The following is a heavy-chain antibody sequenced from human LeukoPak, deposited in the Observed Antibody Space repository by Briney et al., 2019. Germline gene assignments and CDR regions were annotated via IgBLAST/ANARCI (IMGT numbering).Heavy chain of an antibody. Sequence: ASVKVSCKASGYTFTSYDINWVRQATGQGLEWMGWMNPNSGNTGYAQKFQGRVTITRNTSISTAYMELSSLRSEGTAVYYCARAGAYYDILTGWYNWFDPWGQGTLVTVSS. CDR2: MNPNSGNT. J-gene: IGHJ5*02. CDR1: GYTFTSYD. CDR3: ARAGAYYDILTGWYNWFDP. D-gene: IGHD3-9*01. V-gene: IGHV1-8*03.